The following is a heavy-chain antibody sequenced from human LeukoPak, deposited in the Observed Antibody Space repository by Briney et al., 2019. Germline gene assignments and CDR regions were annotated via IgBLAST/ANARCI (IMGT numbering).Heavy chain of an antibody. CDR3: SIDHRAHYDILTGYYYGFDY. Sequence: GASVKVSCKASGYTFTGYYMHWVRQAPVQGLEWMGGIIPIFGTANYAPKFQGRVKFTADESTSTAYMELSSLRSEDTAVYYCSIDHRAHYDILTGYYYGFDYWGQGTLVTVSS. J-gene: IGHJ4*02. CDR1: GYTFTGYY. D-gene: IGHD3-9*01. CDR2: IIPIFGTA. V-gene: IGHV1-69*13.